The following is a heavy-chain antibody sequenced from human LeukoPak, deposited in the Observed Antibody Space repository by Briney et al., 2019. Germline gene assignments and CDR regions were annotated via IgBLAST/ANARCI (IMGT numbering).Heavy chain of an antibody. CDR3: ARAETYYYDSSGYRYGMDV. D-gene: IGHD3-22*01. CDR2: ISSSSSYI. J-gene: IGHJ6*02. Sequence: GGSLRLSCAASGFTFSSYSMNWFRQAPGKGLEWVSSISSSSSYIYYADSVKGRFTISRDNAKNSLYLQMNSLRAEDTAVYYCARAETYYYDSSGYRYGMDVWGQGTTVTVSS. CDR1: GFTFSSYS. V-gene: IGHV3-21*01.